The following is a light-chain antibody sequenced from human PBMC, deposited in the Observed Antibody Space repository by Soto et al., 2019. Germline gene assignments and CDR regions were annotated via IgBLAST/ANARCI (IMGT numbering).Light chain of an antibody. CDR2: EVS. Sequence: QSALTQPASVSGSPGQSITISCTGTSSDVGGYNYVSWYQQHPGKAPKLMIYEVSNRPSGVSHRFSGSKSGNTASLTISGLQTEDEADYYCSSFTSSKTDVFGSGTKLTVL. CDR3: SSFTSSKTDV. J-gene: IGLJ1*01. CDR1: SSDVGGYNY. V-gene: IGLV2-14*01.